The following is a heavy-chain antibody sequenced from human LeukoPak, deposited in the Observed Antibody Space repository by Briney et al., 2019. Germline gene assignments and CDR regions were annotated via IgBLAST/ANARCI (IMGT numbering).Heavy chain of an antibody. D-gene: IGHD4-17*01. CDR3: AREAGRDDYGDYLLI. Sequence: PGGSLRLSCAASGFTVSSNYMSWVRQAPGKGLEWVSVIYRDGNTYYADSVKGRFSISRDNSRNTLYLQMNSLRAEDTAVYYCAREAGRDDYGDYLLIWGQGTLVTVAS. V-gene: IGHV3-66*01. CDR1: GFTVSSNY. CDR2: IYRDGNT. J-gene: IGHJ4*02.